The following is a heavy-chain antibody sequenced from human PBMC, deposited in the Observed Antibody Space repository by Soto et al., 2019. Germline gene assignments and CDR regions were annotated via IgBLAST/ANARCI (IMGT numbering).Heavy chain of an antibody. CDR2: ISYDGSNK. D-gene: IGHD4-17*01. J-gene: IGHJ3*01. V-gene: IGHV3-30*03. CDR1: GFTFSSYG. CDR3: ATATTLHAFDL. Sequence: QVQLVESGGGVVQSGRSLRLSCAASGFTFSSYGMHWVRQAPGKGLEWVAVISYDGSNKYYADSVKGRFTISRDNSKNTLYLQINSLRAEDPAVYYCATATTLHAFDLWGQGTMVTVSS.